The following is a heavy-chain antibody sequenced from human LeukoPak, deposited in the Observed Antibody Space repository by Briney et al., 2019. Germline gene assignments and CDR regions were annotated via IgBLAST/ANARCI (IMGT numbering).Heavy chain of an antibody. J-gene: IGHJ5*02. CDR1: GFTFSSYS. CDR3: ANSVFDP. V-gene: IGHV3-30*02. CDR2: IRYDGSNK. D-gene: IGHD3-10*01. Sequence: PGGSLRLSCTASGFTFSSYSMNWVRQAPGKGLKWVAFIRYDGSNKYYADSVKGRFTISRDNSKNTLYLQMNSLRAEDTAVYYCANSVFDPWGQGTLVTVSS.